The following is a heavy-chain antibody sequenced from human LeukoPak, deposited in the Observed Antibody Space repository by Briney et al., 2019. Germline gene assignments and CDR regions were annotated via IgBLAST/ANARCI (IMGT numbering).Heavy chain of an antibody. CDR1: GGSISSGGYY. V-gene: IGHV4-31*03. Sequence: PSETLSLTCTVSGGSISSGGYYWSWIRQHPGKGLEWIGCIYYSGSTYYNPSLKSRVTISVDTSKNQFSLKLSSVTAADTAVYYCARGQWLVRDFDYWGQGTLVTVSS. CDR3: ARGQWLVRDFDY. CDR2: IYYSGST. D-gene: IGHD6-19*01. J-gene: IGHJ4*02.